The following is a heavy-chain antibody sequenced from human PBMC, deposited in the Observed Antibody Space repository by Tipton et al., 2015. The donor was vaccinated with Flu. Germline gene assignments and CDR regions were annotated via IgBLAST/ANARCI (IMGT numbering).Heavy chain of an antibody. D-gene: IGHD3-10*01. Sequence: LSLTCTVSGGSTSSSSYYWGWIRQPPGKGLEWIGSIYYSGSTYYNPSLKSRVTISVDTSKNQFSLKLSSVTAADTAVYYCARGLHYYGSGNYYFDYWGQGTLVTVSS. CDR3: ARGLHYYGSGNYYFDY. CDR2: IYYSGST. V-gene: IGHV4-39*07. CDR1: GGSTSSSSYY. J-gene: IGHJ4*02.